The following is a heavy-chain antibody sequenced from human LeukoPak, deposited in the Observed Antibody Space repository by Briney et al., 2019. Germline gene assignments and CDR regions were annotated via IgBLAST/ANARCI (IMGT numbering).Heavy chain of an antibody. CDR3: ARAPVVRGVFGWFDF. J-gene: IGHJ5*01. V-gene: IGHV4-59*01. D-gene: IGHD3-10*01. CDR1: GGSISSYY. Sequence: SETLSLTCTVSGGSISSYYWSWFRQPPGKGLEWIGHRDDSGRSNYNPSLRSRVTISIDTSKNQFSLKLNSVTAADTADYYCARAPVVRGVFGWFDFWGQGVLVTVSS. CDR2: RDDSGRS.